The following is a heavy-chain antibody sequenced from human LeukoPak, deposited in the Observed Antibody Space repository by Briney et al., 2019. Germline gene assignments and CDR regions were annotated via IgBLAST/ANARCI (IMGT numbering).Heavy chain of an antibody. V-gene: IGHV4-59*01. CDR2: IYYTGNT. CDR3: ARGQVFSGYDFQKLPDS. J-gene: IGHJ4*02. CDR1: GDSISSYY. Sequence: PSETLSLTCTVSGDSISSYYWSWIRQPPGKGLEWVAYIYYTGNTNYNPSLKSRVTISLDTPKNQISLKLSSVTAADTAAYYCARGQVFSGYDFQKLPDSWGQGTLVTVSS. D-gene: IGHD5-12*01.